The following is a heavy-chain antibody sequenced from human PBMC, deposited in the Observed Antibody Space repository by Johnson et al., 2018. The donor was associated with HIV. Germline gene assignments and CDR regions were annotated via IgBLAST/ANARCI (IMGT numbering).Heavy chain of an antibody. CDR1: GFTFSSYG. CDR3: ARDTDIVVVPARGDAFEM. CDR2: IRYDGSNK. D-gene: IGHD2-2*01. V-gene: IGHV3-30*02. Sequence: QVQLVESGGGVVQPGGSLRLSCAASGFTFSSYGMHWVRQAPGKGLEWVAFIRYDGSNKYYADSVKGRFTISRDNSKNTLYLQMNSLRAEDTAVYYCARDTDIVVVPARGDAFEMWGQGTLVTVSS. J-gene: IGHJ3*02.